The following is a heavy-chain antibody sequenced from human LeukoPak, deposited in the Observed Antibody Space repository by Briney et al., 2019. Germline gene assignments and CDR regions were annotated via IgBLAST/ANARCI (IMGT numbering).Heavy chain of an antibody. CDR3: ARHYCGGDCYSRWYLDL. J-gene: IGHJ2*01. D-gene: IGHD2-21*02. Sequence: SETLSLTCTVSGGSISNYYWSWIRQPAGKGREGIGRVYSSGSTNYNPSLKSRVTMSVDTSKNQFSLKLSSVTAADTAVYYCARHYCGGDCYSRWYLDLWGRGTLVTVSS. V-gene: IGHV4-4*07. CDR2: VYSSGST. CDR1: GGSISNYY.